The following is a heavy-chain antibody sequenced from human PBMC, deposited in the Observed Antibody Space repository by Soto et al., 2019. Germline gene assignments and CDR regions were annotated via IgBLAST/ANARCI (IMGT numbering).Heavy chain of an antibody. V-gene: IGHV4-30-4*01. Sequence: KLSETLSLTCTVSGGSISSGDYYWSWIRQPPGKGLEWIGYIYYSGSTYYNPSLKSRVTISVDTSKNQFSLKLSSVTAADTAVYYCAREILWFGEYGGGNWFDPWGQGTLVTVSS. J-gene: IGHJ5*02. CDR3: AREILWFGEYGGGNWFDP. CDR2: IYYSGST. CDR1: GGSISSGDYY. D-gene: IGHD3-10*01.